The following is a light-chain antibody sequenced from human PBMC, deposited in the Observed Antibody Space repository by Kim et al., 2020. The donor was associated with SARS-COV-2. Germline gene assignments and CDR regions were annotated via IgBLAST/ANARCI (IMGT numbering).Light chain of an antibody. V-gene: IGKV3-15*01. CDR2: GES. J-gene: IGKJ2*01. CDR3: QQYNNWAPYT. Sequence: EIVMTQSPATLSVSPGERATLSCRASQSVSSNLAWYQQKPGQAHRLLIYGESTRATGIPARFSGSGSGTEFTLTISSLQSEDFAVYYCQQYNNWAPYTFGQGTKLEI. CDR1: QSVSSN.